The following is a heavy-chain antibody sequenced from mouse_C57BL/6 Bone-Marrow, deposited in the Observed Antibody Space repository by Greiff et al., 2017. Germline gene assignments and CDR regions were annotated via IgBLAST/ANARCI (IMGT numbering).Heavy chain of an antibody. CDR3: ARSWDCDFDY. CDR2: IYWDDDK. V-gene: IGHV8-12*01. CDR1: GFSLSTSGMG. Sequence: QVTLKESGPGILQSSQTLSLTCSFSGFSLSTSGMGVSWIRQPSGKGLEWLAHIYWDDDKRSNPSLKSRLTISKDTSRNQVFLKITSVDTADTATYYCARSWDCDFDYWGQGTTLTVSS. D-gene: IGHD4-1*01. J-gene: IGHJ2*01.